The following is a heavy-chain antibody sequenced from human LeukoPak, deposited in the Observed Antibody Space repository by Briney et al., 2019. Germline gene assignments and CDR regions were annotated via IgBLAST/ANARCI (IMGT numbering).Heavy chain of an antibody. D-gene: IGHD2-2*01. CDR3: ASVGYCSSTSCYWGNWFDP. V-gene: IGHV3-30*04. Sequence: PGGSLRLSCAASGFTFSSYAMHWVRQAPGKGLEWVAVISYDGSNKYYADSVKGRFTISRDNSKNTLYLQMNSLRAEDTAVYYCASVGYCSSTSCYWGNWFDPWGQGTLVTVSS. CDR1: GFTFSSYA. CDR2: ISYDGSNK. J-gene: IGHJ5*02.